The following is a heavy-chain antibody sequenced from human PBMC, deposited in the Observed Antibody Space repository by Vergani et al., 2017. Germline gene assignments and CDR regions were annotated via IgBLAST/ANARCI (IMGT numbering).Heavy chain of an antibody. D-gene: IGHD3-22*01. CDR2: ISYDGSNK. Sequence: QVQLVESGGGVVQPGRSLRLSYAASGFTFSSYAMHWVRQAPGKGLEWVAVISYDGSNKYYADSVKGRFTISRDNSKNTLYLQMNSLRAEDTSVYYCARDPLIGSSGYYYIFDYWGQGTLVTVSS. CDR1: GFTFSSYA. J-gene: IGHJ4*02. CDR3: ARDPLIGSSGYYYIFDY. V-gene: IGHV3-30-3*01.